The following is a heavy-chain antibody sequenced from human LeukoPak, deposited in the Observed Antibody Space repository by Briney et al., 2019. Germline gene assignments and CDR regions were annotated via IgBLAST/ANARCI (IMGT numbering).Heavy chain of an antibody. CDR1: GDSVSNYRVA. CDR2: TYYRSKWYN. Sequence: SQTLSLTCAISGDSVSNYRVAWIWIRQSPSRGLEWLGRTYYRSKWYNDYAVSVKSRITINPDTSKNQFSLHLNSVIREDTAVYYCARDRGYVFDYWGQGTLVTVSS. V-gene: IGHV6-1*01. D-gene: IGHD5-12*01. CDR3: ARDRGYVFDY. J-gene: IGHJ4*02.